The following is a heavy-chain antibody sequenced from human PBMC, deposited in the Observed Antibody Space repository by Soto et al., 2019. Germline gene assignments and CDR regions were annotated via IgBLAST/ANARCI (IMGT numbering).Heavy chain of an antibody. CDR3: AHRPSTAPGYCDY. J-gene: IGHJ4*02. V-gene: IGHV2-5*02. CDR2: ISWDDDR. Sequence: QITLKESGPTLVKPTQTLTLTCSFSGSSLSTNGVGVAWIRQPPGKALESLALISWDDDRRYNPSPTSTLTITKDTSKFHVVLTMTNMDPVDTATYCCAHRPSTAPGYCDYWGQGALVTVSS. CDR1: GSSLSTNGVG. D-gene: IGHD2-2*03.